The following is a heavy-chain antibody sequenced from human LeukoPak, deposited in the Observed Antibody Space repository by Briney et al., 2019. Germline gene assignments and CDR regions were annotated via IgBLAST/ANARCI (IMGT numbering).Heavy chain of an antibody. CDR2: INSDGSTT. CDR1: GFTFSSYW. J-gene: IGHJ5*02. V-gene: IGHV3-74*01. D-gene: IGHD2-15*01. CDR3: TRRVSATRWFDP. Sequence: GGSLRLSCAASGFTFSSYWMHWVRQAPGKGLVWVSRINSDGSTTNYADSVKGRFTISRDNAENTLYLQMNSLRVEDTAVYYCTRRVSATRWFDPWGQGTLVTVSS.